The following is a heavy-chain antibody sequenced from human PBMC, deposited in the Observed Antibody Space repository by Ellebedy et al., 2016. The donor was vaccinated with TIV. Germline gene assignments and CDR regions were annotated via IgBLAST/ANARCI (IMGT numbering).Heavy chain of an antibody. Sequence: GESLKISCAASGFTFSSYVMTWVRQAPGRGLEWVSGISASGDSTYYADSVKGRFTISRDNSKNMLYLQMNSLRAEDTAVYYCAKGVSRITMIVVPKGYAFDIWGQGTMITVSS. CDR2: ISASGDST. D-gene: IGHD3-22*01. CDR1: GFTFSSYV. V-gene: IGHV3-23*01. J-gene: IGHJ3*02. CDR3: AKGVSRITMIVVPKGYAFDI.